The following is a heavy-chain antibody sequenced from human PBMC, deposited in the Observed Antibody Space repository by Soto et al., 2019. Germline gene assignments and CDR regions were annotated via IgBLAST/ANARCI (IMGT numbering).Heavy chain of an antibody. CDR2: ISAYNGNT. CDR3: ARVIPTDYDYIWGRYFYDY. D-gene: IGHD3-16*01. Sequence: QVQLVQSGAEVKKPGASVKVSCKASGYTFTSYGISWVRQAPGQGLEWMGWISAYNGNTNYAQKIQGRVTMTTDTPTSTAYMELRSLRSDDTDVYYCARVIPTDYDYIWGRYFYDYSGQGTLVTVSS. CDR1: GYTFTSYG. V-gene: IGHV1-18*01. J-gene: IGHJ4*02.